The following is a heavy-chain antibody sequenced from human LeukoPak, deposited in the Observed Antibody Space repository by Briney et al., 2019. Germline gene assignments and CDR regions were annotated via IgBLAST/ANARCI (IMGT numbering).Heavy chain of an antibody. V-gene: IGHV3-23*01. CDR2: IGVSGTTT. J-gene: IGHJ4*02. CDR3: VKDQVLVGRVFFDS. D-gene: IGHD1-26*01. Sequence: GGSLRLSCEASRFSFSTYAMSWVHQAPGKGLEWVSGIGVSGTTTYYTDSVKGRFTISRANSKNTLYLQMSSLRVEDTALYYCVKDQVLVGRVFFDSWGQGTLVTVSS. CDR1: RFSFSTYA.